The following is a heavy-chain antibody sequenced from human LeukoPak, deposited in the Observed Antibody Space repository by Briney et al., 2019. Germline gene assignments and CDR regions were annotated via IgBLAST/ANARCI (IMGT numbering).Heavy chain of an antibody. D-gene: IGHD3-10*01. J-gene: IGHJ3*02. CDR3: SKAMSAPGAFDI. CDR1: GFNFDESA. CDR2: IGWDSNSI. Sequence: PGGSLRLSCAASGFNFDESAMHWVRQAPGKGLEWVSGIGWDSNSIIYADSVKGRFTISRDNAKNSLYLQMNSLRTEDTALYYCSKAMSAPGAFDIWGQGTVVTVSS. V-gene: IGHV3-9*01.